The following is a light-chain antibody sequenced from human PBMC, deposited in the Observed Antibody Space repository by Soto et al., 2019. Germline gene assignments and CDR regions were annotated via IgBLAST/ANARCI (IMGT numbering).Light chain of an antibody. CDR2: GAS. Sequence: EIVLTQSPGTLSLSPGERATLSCRASQSVSSSYLAWYQQKPGQPPRLLIYGASSRATSIPDRFSGSGSGTDFTLTISRREPKDFAVYYCQQYSSSPYTFGQGNKLEIK. CDR1: QSVSSSY. J-gene: IGKJ2*01. CDR3: QQYSSSPYT. V-gene: IGKV3-20*01.